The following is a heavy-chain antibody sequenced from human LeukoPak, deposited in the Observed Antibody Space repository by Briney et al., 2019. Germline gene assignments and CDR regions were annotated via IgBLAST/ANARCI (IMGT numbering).Heavy chain of an antibody. D-gene: IGHD3-10*01. CDR2: INHSGST. CDR1: GGSFSGYY. Sequence: SETLSLTCAVYGGSFSGYYWSWIRQPPGKGLEWVGEINHSGSTNYNPSLKSRVTISVDTSKNQFSLKLSSVTAADTAVYYCAGDAAIGSLSLDYWGQGTLVTVSS. CDR3: AGDAAIGSLSLDY. J-gene: IGHJ4*02. V-gene: IGHV4-34*01.